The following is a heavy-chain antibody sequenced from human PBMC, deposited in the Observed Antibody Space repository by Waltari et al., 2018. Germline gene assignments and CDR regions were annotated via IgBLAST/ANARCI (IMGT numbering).Heavy chain of an antibody. CDR3: ARETWELLDY. Sequence: QVQLVQSGAEVKKPGASVKVSCKASGYTFTSYAMHWVRQAPGQRLEWMGWINAGNGNTKYSRKFQGRVTITRDTSASTAYMELSSLRSEDTAVYYCARETWELLDYWGQGTLVTVSS. J-gene: IGHJ4*02. D-gene: IGHD1-26*01. CDR1: GYTFTSYA. V-gene: IGHV1-3*01. CDR2: INAGNGNT.